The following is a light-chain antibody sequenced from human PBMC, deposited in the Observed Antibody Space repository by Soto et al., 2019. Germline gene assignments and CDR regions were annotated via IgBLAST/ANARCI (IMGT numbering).Light chain of an antibody. CDR3: QQAKGFPLT. Sequence: DIQMTQSPSSVSASVGDRVTITCRASQHIGSWLAWYQQKPGKAPKLLIYTASTLQSGVPSRFRGSGSGTDFTLTINSLQPEDFATYYCQQAKGFPLTFGGGTEVENK. J-gene: IGKJ4*01. CDR1: QHIGSW. CDR2: TAS. V-gene: IGKV1D-12*01.